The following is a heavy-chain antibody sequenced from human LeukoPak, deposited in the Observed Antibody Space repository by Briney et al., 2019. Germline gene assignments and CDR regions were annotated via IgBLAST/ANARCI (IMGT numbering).Heavy chain of an antibody. CDR2: INAGNGNT. CDR1: GYTFTSYA. J-gene: IGHJ4*02. CDR3: ARDQRYSSGWYFGY. V-gene: IGHV1-3*01. Sequence: ASVKVSCKASGYTFTSYAMHWVRQAPGQRLEWMGWINAGNGNTKYSQKFQGRVTITRDTSASTAYMELSSLRSEDTAVYYRARDQRYSSGWYFGYWGQGTLVTVSS. D-gene: IGHD6-19*01.